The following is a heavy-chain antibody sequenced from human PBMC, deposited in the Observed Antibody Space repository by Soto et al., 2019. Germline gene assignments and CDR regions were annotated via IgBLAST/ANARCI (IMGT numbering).Heavy chain of an antibody. Sequence: QVQLQESGPGLVKASQTLSLTCTVSGGSISSGGYYWSWIRQHPGKGLEWIGYIYNNGSTYYNPSLTAHVTISADTSNNQFSLNLSSVTAADTAVYYCARDPAPWGQGTLGTVSS. CDR2: IYNNGST. CDR3: ARDPAP. CDR1: GGSISSGGYY. V-gene: IGHV4-31*01. J-gene: IGHJ5*02.